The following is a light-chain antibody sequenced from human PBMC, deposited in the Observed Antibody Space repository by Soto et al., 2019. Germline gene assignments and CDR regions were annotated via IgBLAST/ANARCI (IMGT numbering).Light chain of an antibody. V-gene: IGLV2-11*01. CDR2: DVS. CDR1: SGDVGGYKF. CDR3: CSYGGSYTWV. Sequence: QSALTKPRSVSGSPGQSVTISCTGTSGDVGGYKFVSWYQQHPGKAPTLMIFDVSQRPSGIPDRFSGSKSGNTASLTISGLQADDEADYYCCSYGGSYTWVFGGGTKLTVL. J-gene: IGLJ3*02.